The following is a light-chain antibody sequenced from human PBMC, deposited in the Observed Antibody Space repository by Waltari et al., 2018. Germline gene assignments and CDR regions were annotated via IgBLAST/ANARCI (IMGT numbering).Light chain of an antibody. V-gene: IGLV2-14*03. CDR3: SSYTSSSTRV. CDR1: SSDVGGYNY. J-gene: IGLJ3*02. CDR2: DVS. Sequence: QSALTQPASVSGSPGQSITISCTGHSSDVGGYNYVSWYQQHPGKAPKLMIYDVSKRPSGVSNRFSGSKSGNTASLTISGLQAEDEADYYCSSYTSSSTRVFGGGTKLTVL.